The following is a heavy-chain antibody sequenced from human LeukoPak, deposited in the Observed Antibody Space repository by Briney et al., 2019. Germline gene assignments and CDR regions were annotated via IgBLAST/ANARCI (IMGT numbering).Heavy chain of an antibody. Sequence: SETLSLTCSVSGGSITSYYWSWIRQPPGKGLEWIGYIYYNGSTKYSPSLKSRVTISVDTSENQLFLKLRSVTAADTAVYYCARRGGLYCSGGRCYHYYFDYWGQGTLVTVSS. CDR3: ARRGGLYCSGGRCYHYYFDY. D-gene: IGHD2-15*01. CDR2: IYYNGST. J-gene: IGHJ4*02. CDR1: GGSITSYY. V-gene: IGHV4-59*08.